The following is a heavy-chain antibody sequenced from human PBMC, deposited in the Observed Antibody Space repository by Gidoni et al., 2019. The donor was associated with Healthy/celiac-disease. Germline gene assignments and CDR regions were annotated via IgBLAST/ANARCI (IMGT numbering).Heavy chain of an antibody. CDR3: ARDSYYGMDV. CDR2: ISYDGSNK. Sequence: QVQLVASGGGVVQPGRSLRLSCAASGVAFSSYARHWVRQAPGKGLEWVAVISYDGSNKYYADSVKGRFTISRDNSKNTLYLQMNSRRAEDTAVYYCARDSYYGMDVWGQGTTVTVSS. CDR1: GVAFSSYA. J-gene: IGHJ6*02. V-gene: IGHV3-30-3*01.